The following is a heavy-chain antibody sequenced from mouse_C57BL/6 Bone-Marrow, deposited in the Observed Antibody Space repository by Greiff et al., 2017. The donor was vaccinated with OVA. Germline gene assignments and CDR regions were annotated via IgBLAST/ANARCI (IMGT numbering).Heavy chain of an antibody. CDR1: GFTFSSYG. J-gene: IGHJ2*01. Sequence: EVKLVESGGDLVKPGGSLKLSCAASGFTFSSYGMSWVRQTPDKRLEWVATISSGGSYTYYPDSVKGRFTISRDNAKNTLDLQMSSLKSEDTAMYYWARHGDPFDYWGQGTTLTVSS. D-gene: IGHD3-3*01. CDR2: ISSGGSYT. CDR3: ARHGDPFDY. V-gene: IGHV5-6*01.